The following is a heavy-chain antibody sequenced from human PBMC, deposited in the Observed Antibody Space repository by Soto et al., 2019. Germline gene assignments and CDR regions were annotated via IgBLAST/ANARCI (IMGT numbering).Heavy chain of an antibody. V-gene: IGHV1-3*04. Sequence: QVQLVQSGAEVKKSGASVKVSCKAAGITYTTYAIHWVHQAPGQGLEWMGWINTGNGNTRYSQRFQGRVTLTTDTSANTAYMDLSSLTSEDTAVYYCARAISGYVTWGQGTLITVSS. J-gene: IGHJ5*02. CDR2: INTGNGNT. CDR3: ARAISGYVT. CDR1: GITYTTYA. D-gene: IGHD5-12*01.